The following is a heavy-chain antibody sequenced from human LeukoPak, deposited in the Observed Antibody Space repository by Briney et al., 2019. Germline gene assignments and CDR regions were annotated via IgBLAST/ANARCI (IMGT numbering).Heavy chain of an antibody. J-gene: IGHJ4*02. CDR3: ARENRSTSCCFDY. Sequence: GGSLRLSCAASGFTFSSYSMNWVRQAPGKGLEWVANIRQDGSEKYYVDSVKGQFTISRDNAKNSLYLQMTSLRAEDTAVYYCARENRSTSCCFDYWGQGTLVTVSS. V-gene: IGHV3-7*01. CDR2: IRQDGSEK. CDR1: GFTFSSYS. D-gene: IGHD2-2*01.